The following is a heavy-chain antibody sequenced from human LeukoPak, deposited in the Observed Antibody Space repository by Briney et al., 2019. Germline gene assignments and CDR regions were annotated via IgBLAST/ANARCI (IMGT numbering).Heavy chain of an antibody. CDR2: ISGSGGST. CDR1: GFTFSNAW. CDR3: AKHDQWLEGFFDY. D-gene: IGHD6-19*01. J-gene: IGHJ4*02. Sequence: GGSLRLSCAASGFTFSNAWMSWVRQAPGKGLEWVSAISGSGGSTYYADSVKGRFTISRDNSKNTLYLQMNSLRAEDTAVYYCAKHDQWLEGFFDYWGQGTLVTVSS. V-gene: IGHV3-23*01.